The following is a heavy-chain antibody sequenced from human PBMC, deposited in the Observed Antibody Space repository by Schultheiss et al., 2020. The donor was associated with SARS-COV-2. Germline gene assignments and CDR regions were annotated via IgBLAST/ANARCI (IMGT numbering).Heavy chain of an antibody. CDR3: ARGSVYRLRDPLWELLGY. CDR1: GFTFSSYA. J-gene: IGHJ4*02. D-gene: IGHD1-26*01. CDR2: ISGSGGST. V-gene: IGHV3-23*01. Sequence: GGSLRLSCAASGFTFSSYAMSWVRQAPGKGLEWVSAISGSGGSTYYADSVKGRFTISRDNSKNTLYLQMNSLRAEDTAVYYCARGSVYRLRDPLWELLGYWGQGTLVTVSS.